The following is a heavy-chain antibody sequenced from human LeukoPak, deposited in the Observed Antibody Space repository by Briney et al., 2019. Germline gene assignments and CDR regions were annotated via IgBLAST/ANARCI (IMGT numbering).Heavy chain of an antibody. CDR1: DGSISSYY. J-gene: IGHJ4*02. D-gene: IGHD6-19*01. CDR2: IFYSGTT. CDR3: ARGVSGQWLGSSVYYFDN. Sequence: SETLSLTCTVSDGSISSYYWNWIRQPPGKGLEWIGYIFYSGTTNYNPSLKSRVTISVDTSKNRFSLKLSSVTAADTAVYYCARGVSGQWLGSSVYYFDNWGQGTLVTVSS. V-gene: IGHV4-59*01.